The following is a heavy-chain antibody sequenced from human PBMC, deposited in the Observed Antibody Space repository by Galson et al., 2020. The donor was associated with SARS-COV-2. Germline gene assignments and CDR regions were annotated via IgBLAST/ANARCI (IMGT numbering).Heavy chain of an antibody. V-gene: IGHV4-34*01. CDR3: ARGGDEYYYYYMDV. Sequence: SETLSLTCAVYGGSFSGYYWSWIRQPPGKGLEWIGEINHSGGTNYNPSLKSQVTISLDTSKNQFSLRLSSVTAADTALYYCARGGDEYYYYYMDVWGKGTTVTVSS. J-gene: IGHJ6*03. CDR2: INHSGGT. D-gene: IGHD3-10*01. CDR1: GGSFSGYY.